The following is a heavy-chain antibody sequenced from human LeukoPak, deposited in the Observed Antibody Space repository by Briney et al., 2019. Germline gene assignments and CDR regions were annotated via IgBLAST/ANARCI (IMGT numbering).Heavy chain of an antibody. Sequence: ASVKVSCKASGYTFTSYDINWVRQATGQGLEWMGWMNPNSGNTGYAQKFQGRVTMTRNTSISTAYMELSSLRAEDTAVYYCAREIIWSGYFAYWGQGTLVTVSS. V-gene: IGHV1-8*01. CDR2: MNPNSGNT. CDR1: GYTFTSYD. CDR3: AREIIWSGYFAY. J-gene: IGHJ4*02. D-gene: IGHD3-3*01.